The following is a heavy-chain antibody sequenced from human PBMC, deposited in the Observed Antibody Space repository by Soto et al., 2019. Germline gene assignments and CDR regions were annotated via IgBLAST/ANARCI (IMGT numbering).Heavy chain of an antibody. CDR1: GYSFTSYW. V-gene: IGHV5-51*01. J-gene: IGHJ6*02. Sequence: GESLKISCKCSGYSFTSYWIGLVRQMPGKGLEWMGIIYPGDSDTRYSPSFQGQVTISADKSISTAYLQWSSLKASDTAMYYCARALRYFDWLLPTYYYYGMDVWGQGTTVTVSS. D-gene: IGHD3-9*01. CDR3: ARALRYFDWLLPTYYYYGMDV. CDR2: IYPGDSDT.